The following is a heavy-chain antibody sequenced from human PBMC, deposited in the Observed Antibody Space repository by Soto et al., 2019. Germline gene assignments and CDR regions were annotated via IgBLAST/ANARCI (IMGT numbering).Heavy chain of an antibody. J-gene: IGHJ4*02. Sequence: ETLFLTCAVYGVSFSGYYWSWIRQPPGKGLEWIGEINHSGSTNYNPSLKSRVTISVDTSKNQFSLKLSSVTAADTAVYYCARGRWGIAAAASYYFDYWGQGTLVTVYS. V-gene: IGHV4-34*01. CDR1: GVSFSGYY. CDR3: ARGRWGIAAAASYYFDY. D-gene: IGHD6-13*01. CDR2: INHSGST.